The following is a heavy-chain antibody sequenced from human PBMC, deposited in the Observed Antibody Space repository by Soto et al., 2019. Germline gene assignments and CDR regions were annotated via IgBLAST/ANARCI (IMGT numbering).Heavy chain of an antibody. J-gene: IGHJ6*02. V-gene: IGHV1-3*01. Sequence: ASVKVSCKASGYTFTSYAMHWVRQAPGQRLEWMGWINAGNGNTKYSQKFQGRVTITRDTSASTAYMELSSLRSEDTAVYYCARDEVGYRSGGSCYTVSYYGMDVWGQGTTVTVSS. CDR1: GYTFTSYA. CDR2: INAGNGNT. D-gene: IGHD2-15*01. CDR3: ARDEVGYRSGGSCYTVSYYGMDV.